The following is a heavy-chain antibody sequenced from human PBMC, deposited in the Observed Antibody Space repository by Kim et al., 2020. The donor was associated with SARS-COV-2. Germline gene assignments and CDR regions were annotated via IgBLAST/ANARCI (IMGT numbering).Heavy chain of an antibody. J-gene: IGHJ4*02. V-gene: IGHV5-51*01. CDR2: PGDSAT. Sequence: PGDSATRYSPSFQGQVTISAEKSISTAYLQWSSLKASDTAMYYCARAGGDYWGQGTLVTVSS. CDR3: ARAGGDY.